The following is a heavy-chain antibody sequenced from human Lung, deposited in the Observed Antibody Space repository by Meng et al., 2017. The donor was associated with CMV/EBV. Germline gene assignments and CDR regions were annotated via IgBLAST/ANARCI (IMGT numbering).Heavy chain of an antibody. D-gene: IGHD4-17*01. J-gene: IGHJ5*02. CDR1: AGSISSGGFF. Sequence: PSQPLCLTWPVSAGSISSGGFFGCWIRQHPGNGLEWIGYIYYSGSTYYTPSLRSRVAISIDTSKNQSSLKLTSVTAADTAVYFCARTNYGDYNWFDPWGQGTLVTVSS. CDR2: IYYSGST. CDR3: ARTNYGDYNWFDP. V-gene: IGHV4-31*02.